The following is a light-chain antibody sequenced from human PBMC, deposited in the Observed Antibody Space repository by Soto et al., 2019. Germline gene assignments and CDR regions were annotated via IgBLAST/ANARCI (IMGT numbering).Light chain of an antibody. CDR3: QQYYTSPDT. CDR1: QSVLFRSDNKNY. J-gene: IGKJ2*01. Sequence: DIVMTQSPDSLAVSLGERATINCKSIQSVLFRSDNKNYLAWYQQRSGQPPKLLIYWASTRESGVPARFSGSGSGTDFTLAISSLQADDVAVYYCQQYYTSPDTFGQGTKLDIK. V-gene: IGKV4-1*01. CDR2: WAS.